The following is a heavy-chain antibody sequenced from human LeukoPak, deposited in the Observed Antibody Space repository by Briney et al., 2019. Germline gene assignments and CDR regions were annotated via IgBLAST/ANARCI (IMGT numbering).Heavy chain of an antibody. Sequence: PSETLSLTCTVSGGSISSYYWSWIRQPAGKGLEWIGRIYTSGSTNYNPSLKSRVTISVDTSKNQFSLKLSSVTAADTAVYYCARVSAGYDPDAFDIWGQGTMVTVSS. CDR2: IYTSGST. D-gene: IGHD5-12*01. CDR1: GGSISSYY. J-gene: IGHJ3*02. CDR3: ARVSAGYDPDAFDI. V-gene: IGHV4-4*07.